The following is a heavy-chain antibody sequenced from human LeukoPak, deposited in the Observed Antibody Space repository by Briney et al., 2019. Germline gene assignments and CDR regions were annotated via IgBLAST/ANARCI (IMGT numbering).Heavy chain of an antibody. CDR2: IYYSGST. J-gene: IGHJ4*02. V-gene: IGHV4-39*07. D-gene: IGHD1-26*01. CDR3: SAGGGYDERNHYRLVPPYFDQ. Sequence: SETLSLTCTVSGGSISSSSYYWGWIRQPPGKGLEWIGSIYYSGSTYYNPSLKSRVTISVDTSKNQFSLKLSSVTAADTAVYYCSAGGGYDERNHYRLVPPYFDQWGQGALLSVSS. CDR1: GGSISSSSYY.